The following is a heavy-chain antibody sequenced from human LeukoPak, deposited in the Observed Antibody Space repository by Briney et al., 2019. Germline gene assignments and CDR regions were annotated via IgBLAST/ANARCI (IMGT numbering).Heavy chain of an antibody. CDR1: GYTSTSYW. CDR2: IYPSDSDT. CDR3: ARQVWGATIRDYYGMDV. Sequence: GESLKISCKGSGYTSTSYWIGWVRQMPGKGLEWMWIIYPSDSDTRYSPSFQGQVTISAAKSINTAYLQWSSLKASDTAMYYCARQVWGATIRDYYGMDVWGKGTTVTVSS. D-gene: IGHD5-12*01. J-gene: IGHJ6*04. V-gene: IGHV5-51*01.